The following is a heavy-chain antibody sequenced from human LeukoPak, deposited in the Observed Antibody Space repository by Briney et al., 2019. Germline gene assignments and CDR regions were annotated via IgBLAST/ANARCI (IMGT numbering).Heavy chain of an antibody. CDR3: ARGIHYDFWTDYSNWFDP. CDR2: IYYNGST. Sequence: PSETLSLTCTVSGGSISSGDYYWSWIRQPPGKGLEWIGYIYYNGSTYYNPSLKSRVTISVDTSKNQFSLKLSSVTAADTAVYYCARGIHYDFWTDYSNWFDPWGRGTLVTVSS. J-gene: IGHJ5*02. CDR1: GGSISSGDYY. V-gene: IGHV4-30-4*08. D-gene: IGHD3-3*01.